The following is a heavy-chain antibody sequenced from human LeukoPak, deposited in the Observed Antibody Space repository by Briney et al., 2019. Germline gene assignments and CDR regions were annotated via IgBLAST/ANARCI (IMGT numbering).Heavy chain of an antibody. V-gene: IGHV5-10-1*01. D-gene: IGHD3-10*01. CDR3: ARLFYGSGSYFYY. CDR2: IDPSDSYT. Sequence: PGESLKISCKDSGHSFTSYWISWVRQMPGKGLEWMGRIDPSDSYTNYSPSFQGHVTISVDKSISTAYLQWTSLKSSDSAMYYCARLFYGSGSYFYYWGQGTLVTVSS. CDR1: GHSFTSYW. J-gene: IGHJ4*02.